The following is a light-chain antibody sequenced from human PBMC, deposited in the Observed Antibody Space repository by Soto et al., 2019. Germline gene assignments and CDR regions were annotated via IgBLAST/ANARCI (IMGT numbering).Light chain of an antibody. CDR1: QSVLYSSNNKNY. CDR2: WAS. Sequence: DIVMTQSPDSLPVSLGERATINCKSSQSVLYSSNNKNYLAWYQQKPGQPPKLLIYWASTRESGVPDRFSGSGSETDFTLTISSLQAEDVAVYYFQQYYSSPSTFGGGTKVEIK. J-gene: IGKJ4*01. CDR3: QQYYSSPST. V-gene: IGKV4-1*01.